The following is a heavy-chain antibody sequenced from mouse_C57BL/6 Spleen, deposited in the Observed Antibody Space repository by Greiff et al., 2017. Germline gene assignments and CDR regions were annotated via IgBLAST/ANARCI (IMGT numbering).Heavy chain of an antibody. V-gene: IGHV2-9-1*01. J-gene: IGHJ1*03. CDR2: IWTGGGT. Sequence: VQGVESGPGLVAPSQSLSITCTVSGFSLTSYAISWVRQPPGKGLEWLGVIWTGGGTNYNSALKSRLSISKDNSKSQVFLKMNSLQTDDTARYYCARSITTVVEGYFDVWGTGTTVTVSS. D-gene: IGHD1-1*01. CDR3: ARSITTVVEGYFDV. CDR1: GFSLTSYA.